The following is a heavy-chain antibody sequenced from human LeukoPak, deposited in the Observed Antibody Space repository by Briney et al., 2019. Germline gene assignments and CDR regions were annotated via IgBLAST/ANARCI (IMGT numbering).Heavy chain of an antibody. Sequence: SETLSLTCTVSGGSISSYYWSWIRQPPGKGLEWIGYIYYSGSTNYNPSLKSRVTMSVDTSRNQFSLKLSSVTAADTAVYYCASSLSGGRLNYWGQGTLVTVSS. V-gene: IGHV4-59*01. J-gene: IGHJ4*02. D-gene: IGHD2/OR15-2a*01. CDR1: GGSISSYY. CDR2: IYYSGST. CDR3: ASSLSGGRLNY.